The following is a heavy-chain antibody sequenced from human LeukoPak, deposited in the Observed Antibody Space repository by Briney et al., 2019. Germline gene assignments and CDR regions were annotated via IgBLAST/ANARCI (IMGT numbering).Heavy chain of an antibody. D-gene: IGHD6-13*01. CDR2: IYSDGRT. CDR1: GFTVGSNY. CDR3: ARSIATPGTHPYYFDY. V-gene: IGHV3-53*01. J-gene: IGHJ4*02. Sequence: GGSLRLSCAVSGFTVGSNYMSWVRQAPGKGLEWVSVIYSDGRTYYADSVKGRFTISRDNSKNTLYLQMNSLRAEDTAVYYCARSIATPGTHPYYFDYWGQGTLVTVSS.